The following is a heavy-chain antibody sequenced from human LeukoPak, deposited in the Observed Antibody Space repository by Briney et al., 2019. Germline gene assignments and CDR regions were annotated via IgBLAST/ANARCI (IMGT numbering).Heavy chain of an antibody. CDR2: ISGSGGST. D-gene: IGHD2-2*01. CDR1: GFTFNNYA. CDR3: AKGYCSSTSCLKTD. V-gene: IGHV3-23*01. Sequence: PGGSLRLSCAASGFTFNNYAMSWVRQAPGKGLEWVSAISGSGGSTYYADSVKGRFTISRDNSKNTLYLQMNSLRAEDTAVYYCAKGYCSSTSCLKTDWGQGALVTVSS. J-gene: IGHJ4*02.